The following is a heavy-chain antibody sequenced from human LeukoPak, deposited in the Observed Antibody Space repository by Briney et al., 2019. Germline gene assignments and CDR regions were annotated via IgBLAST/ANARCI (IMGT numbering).Heavy chain of an antibody. D-gene: IGHD6-19*01. CDR1: GFTFSSYG. J-gene: IGHJ4*02. CDR3: AKGSGWSLLPKFDY. Sequence: PGGSLRLSCAASGFTFSSYGMHWVRQAPGKGLEWVAVISYDGSNKYYADSVKGRFTISRDNSKNTLYLQMNSLRAEDTAVYYCAKGSGWSLLPKFDYWGQGTLVTVSS. CDR2: ISYDGSNK. V-gene: IGHV3-30*18.